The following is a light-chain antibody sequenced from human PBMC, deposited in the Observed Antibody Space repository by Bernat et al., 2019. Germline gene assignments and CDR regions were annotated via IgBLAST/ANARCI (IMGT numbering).Light chain of an antibody. CDR2: DVS. CDR3: RSYTRSSTLGV. Sequence: QSALTQPASVSGSPGQSITISCTGTSSDVGGYNYVSWYQQHPGKAPKLMIYDVSNRPSGVSNRFSGSKSGKPASLTISGLQAEDEADYYCRSYTRSSTLGVFGGGTKLTVL. J-gene: IGLJ3*02. V-gene: IGLV2-14*03. CDR1: SSDVGGYNY.